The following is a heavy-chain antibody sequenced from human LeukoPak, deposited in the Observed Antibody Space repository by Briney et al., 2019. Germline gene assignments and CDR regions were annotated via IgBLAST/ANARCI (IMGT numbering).Heavy chain of an antibody. CDR1: GFTFSSYS. D-gene: IGHD4-17*01. J-gene: IGHJ4*02. Sequence: PGGSLRLSCAASGFTFSSYSMNWVRQAPGKRLEWVSSISSSSSYIYYADSVKGRFTISRDNAKNSLYLQMNSLRAEDTAVYYCARDRGHYGDYRRPDYWGQGTLVTVSS. CDR3: ARDRGHYGDYRRPDY. V-gene: IGHV3-21*01. CDR2: ISSSSSYI.